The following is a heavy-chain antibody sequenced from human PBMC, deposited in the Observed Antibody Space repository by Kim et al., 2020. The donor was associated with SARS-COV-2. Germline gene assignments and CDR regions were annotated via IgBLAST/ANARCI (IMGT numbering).Heavy chain of an antibody. CDR2: INTNTGNP. Sequence: ASVKVSCKASGYTFTSYAMNWVRQAPGQGLEWMGWINTNTGNPTYAQGFTGRFVFSLDTSVSTAYLQISSLKAEDTAVYYCARTPRTGYYTEYYFDYWGQGTLVTVSS. J-gene: IGHJ4*02. V-gene: IGHV7-4-1*02. CDR1: GYTFTSYA. D-gene: IGHD3-9*01. CDR3: ARTPRTGYYTEYYFDY.